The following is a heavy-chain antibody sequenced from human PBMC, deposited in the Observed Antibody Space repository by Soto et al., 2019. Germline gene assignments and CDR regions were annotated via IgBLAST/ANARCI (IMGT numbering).Heavy chain of an antibody. CDR1: GGSINSYY. V-gene: IGHV4-59*01. CDR2: IYYSGST. J-gene: IGHJ5*02. Sequence: SETLSLTCTVSGGSINSYYWSWIRQPPGKGLEWIGYIYYSGSTNYNPSLKSRVTISLHTSKNQFSLKLRSVAAADTAVYYCARRSVNNWFDPWAQGTLVTVSS. CDR3: ARRSVNNWFDP.